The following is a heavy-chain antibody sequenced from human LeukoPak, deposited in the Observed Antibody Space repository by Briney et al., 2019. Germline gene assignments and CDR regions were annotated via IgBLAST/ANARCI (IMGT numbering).Heavy chain of an antibody. CDR3: ARGSSFDGYCAPGACQAGYYDM. CDR1: GDSFSRYV. Sequence: SETLSLTCAVYGDSFSRYVWNCVRQPPGKPQEYLGEINHAGKTNYNPSLRTRVILSVDSSKNQFSLRLTSVTAADTAVYFCARGSSFDGYCAPGACQAGYYDMWGQGTPVMVSS. CDR2: INHAGKT. J-gene: IGHJ4*02. V-gene: IGHV4-34*01. D-gene: IGHD2-15*01.